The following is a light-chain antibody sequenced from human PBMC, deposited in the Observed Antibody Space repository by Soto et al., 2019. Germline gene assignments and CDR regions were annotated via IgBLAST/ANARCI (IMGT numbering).Light chain of an antibody. Sequence: DIQMTHSPSSVSASVGDRVTITCRASQGIGSWLAWYQQKPGKAPNLLMFSASNLQSGVPSRFSGSGSGTDFTLTISSLQPEDFATYYCQQVKPFPLTFGGGTKVDIK. CDR3: QQVKPFPLT. J-gene: IGKJ4*01. CDR2: SAS. V-gene: IGKV1D-12*01. CDR1: QGIGSW.